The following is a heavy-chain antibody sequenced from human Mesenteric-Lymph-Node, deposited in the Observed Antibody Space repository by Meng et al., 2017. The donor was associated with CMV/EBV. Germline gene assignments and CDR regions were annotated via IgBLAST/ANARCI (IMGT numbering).Heavy chain of an antibody. V-gene: IGHV3-23*01. CDR1: GFTFSSSG. CDR2: ITGGGYSI. CDR3: ARDGPVVAGRGMDV. J-gene: IGHJ6*02. Sequence: GGSLRLSCAASGFTFSSSGMSWVRQAPGMGLEWVSSITGGGYSIYYADSVKGRFTISRDNSKNTLHLQMNTLRTEDTAVYYCARDGPVVAGRGMDVWGQGTTVTVLL.